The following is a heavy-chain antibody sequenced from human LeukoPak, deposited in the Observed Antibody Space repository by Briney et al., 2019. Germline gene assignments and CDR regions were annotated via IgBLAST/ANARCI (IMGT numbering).Heavy chain of an antibody. J-gene: IGHJ1*01. CDR3: ARDAGAEYFQH. CDR1: GVSISSGSYY. Sequence: SETLSLTCTVSGVSISSGSYYWSWLRQPAGKGLEWIGRVYTSGSTNYNPSLKSRVTISLDTSKSQFSLKLSSVTAADTAVYYCARDAGAEYFQHWGQGTLVTVSS. V-gene: IGHV4-61*02. CDR2: VYTSGST.